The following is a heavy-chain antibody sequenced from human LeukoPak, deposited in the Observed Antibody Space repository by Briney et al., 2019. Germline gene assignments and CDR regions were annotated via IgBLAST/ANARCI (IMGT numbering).Heavy chain of an antibody. CDR3: ARVLVRNYYDSSGLAYAFDI. CDR2: IYYSGST. J-gene: IGHJ3*02. V-gene: IGHV4-59*01. D-gene: IGHD3-22*01. Sequence: SETLSLTCTVSGDSISNYYWSWIRQPPGKGLEWIGYIYYSGSTNYNPSLKSRVTISVDTSKNQFSLKLSSVTAADTAVYYCARVLVRNYYDSSGLAYAFDIWGQGTMVTVSS. CDR1: GDSISNYY.